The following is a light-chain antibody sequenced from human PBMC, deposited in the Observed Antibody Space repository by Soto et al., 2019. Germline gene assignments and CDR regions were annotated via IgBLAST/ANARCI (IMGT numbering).Light chain of an antibody. Sequence: DIQMTQSPSTLSASVGDRVTITCRASQSISDLLAWYQQKPGKAPKLLIYKASSLKSGVPSRFSGSGSGTEYTLTISRLQPDDFATYYCQQNNGYWTFGQGTKVEIK. CDR3: QQNNGYWT. V-gene: IGKV1-5*03. CDR1: QSISDL. CDR2: KAS. J-gene: IGKJ1*01.